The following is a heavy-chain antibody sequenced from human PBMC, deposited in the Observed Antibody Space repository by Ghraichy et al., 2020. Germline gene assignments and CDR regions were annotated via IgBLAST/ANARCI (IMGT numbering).Heavy chain of an antibody. Sequence: GGSLRLSCAASGFTFSSYAMTWVRQAPGTGLEWVSATSGGGGSTYYADSVKGRFTISRDNSKNTLYLQMNSLRAEDTAVYSCAKVVSWRYFDLWGRGTLVTVSS. J-gene: IGHJ2*01. V-gene: IGHV3-23*01. CDR1: GFTFSSYA. D-gene: IGHD5/OR15-5a*01. CDR3: AKVVSWRYFDL. CDR2: TSGGGGST.